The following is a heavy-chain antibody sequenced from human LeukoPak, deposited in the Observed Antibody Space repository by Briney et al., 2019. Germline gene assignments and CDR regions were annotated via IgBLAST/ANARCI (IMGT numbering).Heavy chain of an antibody. D-gene: IGHD1-26*01. CDR2: ISSSSSYI. Sequence: GGSLRLSCAASGFTFSSYSMNWVRQAPGKGLEWVSSISSSSSYIYYADSVKGRFTISRDNAKNSLYLRMNSLRAEDTAVYYCARRALSGSYYNYWGQGTLVTVSS. J-gene: IGHJ4*02. V-gene: IGHV3-21*01. CDR3: ARRALSGSYYNY. CDR1: GFTFSSYS.